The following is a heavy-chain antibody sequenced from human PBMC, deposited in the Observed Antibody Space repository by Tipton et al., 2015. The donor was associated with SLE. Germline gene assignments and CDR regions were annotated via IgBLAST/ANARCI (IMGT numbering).Heavy chain of an antibody. Sequence: TLSLTCTVSGGSISSYYWSWIRQPPGKGLEWIGEINHSGSTNYNPSLKSRVTISVDTSKNQFSLKLNSVTAADTAIYYCTRGSSSQAGYYYYMDVWGKGTTVTVSS. J-gene: IGHJ6*03. V-gene: IGHV4-34*01. CDR2: INHSGST. CDR3: TRGSSSQAGYYYYMDV. CDR1: GGSISSYY. D-gene: IGHD6-13*01.